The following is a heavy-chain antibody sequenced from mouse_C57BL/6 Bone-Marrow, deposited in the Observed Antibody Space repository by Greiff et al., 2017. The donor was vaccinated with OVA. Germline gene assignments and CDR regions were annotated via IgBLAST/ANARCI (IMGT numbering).Heavy chain of an antibody. Sequence: VQLKESGPGLVQPSQSLSITCTVSGFSLTSYGVHWVRQSPGKGLEWLGVIWRGGSTAYNAAFISSLSISKDNSKSQVFFKMNSLQADDTAIYYCARKELGRGWFDYWGQGTTLTVSS. V-gene: IGHV2-2*01. CDR1: GFSLTSYG. CDR2: IWRGGST. CDR3: ARKELGRGWFDY. D-gene: IGHD4-1*01. J-gene: IGHJ2*01.